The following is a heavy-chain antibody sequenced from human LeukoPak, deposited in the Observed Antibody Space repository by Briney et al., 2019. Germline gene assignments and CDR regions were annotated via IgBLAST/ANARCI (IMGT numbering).Heavy chain of an antibody. CDR1: GYSIISAYY. Sequence: SETLSLTCAVSGYSIISAYYWGWIRQPPGKGLEWIGSVHHSGSTYHNPSLKSRVTISIEPSKNQSSLNMSSVTAADTAVYYRTRAEPVATVTASFDYWGQGTLVTVSS. D-gene: IGHD4-17*01. CDR3: TRAEPVATVTASFDY. V-gene: IGHV4-38-2*01. J-gene: IGHJ4*02. CDR2: VHHSGST.